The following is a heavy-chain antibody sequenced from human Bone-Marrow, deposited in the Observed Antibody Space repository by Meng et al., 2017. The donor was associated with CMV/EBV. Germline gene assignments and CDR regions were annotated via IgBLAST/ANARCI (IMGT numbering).Heavy chain of an antibody. CDR3: ARDLCNNGVCSLDY. Sequence: SVKVSCKASGGTFSSYAISWVRQAPGQGLEWMGGIIPIFGTANYAQKFQGRVTITTDESTSTAYMELRSLRSDDTAVYYCARDLCNNGVCSLDYWGQGTLVTVSS. D-gene: IGHD2-8*01. J-gene: IGHJ4*02. CDR1: GGTFSSYA. CDR2: IIPIFGTA. V-gene: IGHV1-69*05.